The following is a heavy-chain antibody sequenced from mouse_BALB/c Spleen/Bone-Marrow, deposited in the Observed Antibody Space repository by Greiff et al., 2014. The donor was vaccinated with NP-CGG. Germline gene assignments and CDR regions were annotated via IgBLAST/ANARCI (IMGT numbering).Heavy chain of an antibody. J-gene: IGHJ3*01. CDR1: GVDFSRYW. V-gene: IGHV4-1*02. CDR3: ARLGYYGWFAY. CDR2: INPESNTI. D-gene: IGHD2-3*01. Sequence: EADGVDFSRYWMSWVRQAPGKGLQWIGEINPESNTINYTPSLKDKFIISRDNAKNTLYLQMSKVRSEDTALYCCARLGYYGWFAYWGQGTLVTVSA.